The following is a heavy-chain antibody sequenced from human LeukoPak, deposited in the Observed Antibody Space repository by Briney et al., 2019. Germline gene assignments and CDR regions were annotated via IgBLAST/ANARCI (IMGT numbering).Heavy chain of an antibody. V-gene: IGHV1-2*02. J-gene: IGHJ4*02. Sequence: ASVKVSCKASGYTFTGYYMHWVRQAPGQGLEWMGWINPNSGGTNYAQKFQGRVTMTRDTSISTAYMELSRLRSDDTAVYYCARGGLINSRRKRWLRLDYWGQGTLVTVSS. CDR2: INPNSGGT. CDR1: GYTFTGYY. CDR3: ARGGLINSRRKRWLRLDY. D-gene: IGHD5-24*01.